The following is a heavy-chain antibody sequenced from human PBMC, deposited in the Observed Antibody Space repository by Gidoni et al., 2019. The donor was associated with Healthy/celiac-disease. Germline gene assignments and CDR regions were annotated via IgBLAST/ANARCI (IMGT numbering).Heavy chain of an antibody. D-gene: IGHD2-15*01. V-gene: IGHV4-39*01. J-gene: IGHJ6*02. CDR1: GASISSSSYY. CDR2: IYYSGST. Sequence: QLQLQESGPGLVKPSETLSLTCTVSGASISSSSYYGGWIRQPPGKGLEWIGSIYYSGSTYYNPSLKSRVTISVDTSKNQFSLKLSSVTAADTAVYYCVRGIVVVVAASPLRGGMDVWGQGTTVTVSS. CDR3: VRGIVVVVAASPLRGGMDV.